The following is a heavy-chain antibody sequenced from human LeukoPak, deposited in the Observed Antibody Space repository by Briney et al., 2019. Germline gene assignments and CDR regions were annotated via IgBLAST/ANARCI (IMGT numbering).Heavy chain of an antibody. CDR1: GGTFSSYA. D-gene: IGHD1-26*01. V-gene: IGHV1-69*01. CDR3: ARDCSELPCSGAFDI. CDR2: IIPIFGTA. Sequence: SVKVSCKASGGTFSSYAISWVRQAPGQGLEWMGGIIPIFGTANYAQKFQGRVTITADESTSTAYMELSSLRSEDTAVYYCARDCSELPCSGAFDIWGQGTMVTVSS. J-gene: IGHJ3*02.